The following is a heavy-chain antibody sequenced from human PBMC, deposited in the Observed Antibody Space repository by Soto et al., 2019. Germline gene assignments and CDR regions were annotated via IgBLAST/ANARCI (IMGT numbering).Heavy chain of an antibody. CDR1: GYSFTSYW. V-gene: IGHV5-51*01. CDR2: IYPGDSDT. D-gene: IGHD6-13*01. CDR3: ARTAAAGKYYYGVDV. J-gene: IGHJ6*02. Sequence: PGESLKISCKGSGYSFTSYWIGWVRQMPGKGLEWMGVIYPGDSDTRYSPSFQGQVTISADKSISTAYLQWSSLKASDTAIYYCARTAAAGKYYYGVDVWGQGTTVTVSS.